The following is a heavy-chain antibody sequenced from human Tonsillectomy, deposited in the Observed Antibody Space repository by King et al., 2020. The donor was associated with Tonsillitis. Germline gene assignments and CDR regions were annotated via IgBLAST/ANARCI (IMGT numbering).Heavy chain of an antibody. CDR2: ISYDGRNK. J-gene: IGHJ6*02. CDR3: HRVYCSNTSCYRGGHYYGMDV. Sequence: VQLVESGGGVVQPGRSLRLSCAASGFTFSSYGMHWVRQAPGKGLEWVAVISYDGRNKYYADSVKGRFTISRDNSKNTLYLQMNSLRAEDTAVYYCHRVYCSNTSCYRGGHYYGMDVWGQGTTVTVSS. CDR1: GFTFSSYG. V-gene: IGHV3-30*03. D-gene: IGHD2-2*01.